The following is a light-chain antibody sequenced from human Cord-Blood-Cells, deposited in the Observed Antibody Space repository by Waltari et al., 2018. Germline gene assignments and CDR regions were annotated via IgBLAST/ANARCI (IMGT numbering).Light chain of an antibody. CDR3: SSYAGSNNLV. Sequence: QSDLTPPPSGSGSPGQPVTLPCTRTSSDVGVYNFVSWYQQHPGKAPKLMPYEVSHRPSGVPDRFSGSKSGNTASLTVSGLQAEDEADYYCSSYAGSNNLVFGGGTKLTVL. J-gene: IGLJ2*01. CDR1: SSDVGVYNF. V-gene: IGLV2-8*01. CDR2: EVS.